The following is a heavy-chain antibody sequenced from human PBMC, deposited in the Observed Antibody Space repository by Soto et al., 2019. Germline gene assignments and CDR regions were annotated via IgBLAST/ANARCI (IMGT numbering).Heavy chain of an antibody. V-gene: IGHV3-23*01. CDR1: GFTFSSYA. J-gene: IGHJ4*02. CDR3: AKLSDMYVVVIHCDY. CDR2: ISGSGGST. Sequence: GGSLRLSCAASGFTFSSYAMSWVRQAPGKGLEWVSAISGSGGSTYYADSVKGRFTISRDNSKNALYLQMNSLRAEDTAVYYCAKLSDMYVVVIHCDYWGQGTLVTVSS. D-gene: IGHD3-22*01.